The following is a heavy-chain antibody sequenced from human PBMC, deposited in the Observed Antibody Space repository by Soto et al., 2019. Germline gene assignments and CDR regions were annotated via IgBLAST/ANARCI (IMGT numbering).Heavy chain of an antibody. CDR3: ARWNIAAAGPWFDP. CDR1: GYTFTIYG. V-gene: IGHV1-18*01. D-gene: IGHD6-13*01. Sequence: GASVKVSCKASGYTFTIYGIIWVRQAPGQGLEWMGWISAYNGNTNYAQKLQGRVTMTTDTSTSTAYMELRSLRSDDTAVYYCARWNIAAAGPWFDPWGQGTLVTVSS. CDR2: ISAYNGNT. J-gene: IGHJ5*02.